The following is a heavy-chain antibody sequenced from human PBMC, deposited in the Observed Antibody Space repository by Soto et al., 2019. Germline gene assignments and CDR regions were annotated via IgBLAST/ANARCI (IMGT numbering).Heavy chain of an antibody. V-gene: IGHV4-30-2*01. D-gene: IGHD6-13*01. CDR2: IYHSGST. CDR3: ARYSQGYSSQGAGFDY. Sequence: PSETLSLTCAVSGGSISSGGYSWSWIRQPPGKGLEWIGYIYHSGSTYYNPSLKSRVTISVDRSKNQFSLKLSSVTAADTAVYYCARYSQGYSSQGAGFDYWGQGTLVTVSS. J-gene: IGHJ4*02. CDR1: GGSISSGGYS.